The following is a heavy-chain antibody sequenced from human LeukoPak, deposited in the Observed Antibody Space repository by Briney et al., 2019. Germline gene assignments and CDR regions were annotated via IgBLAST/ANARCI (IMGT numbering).Heavy chain of an antibody. D-gene: IGHD3-16*01. Sequence: GGSLRLSCAASGFTFSTYEMNWVRQAPGKGLEWVSYISSSDTTYYADSVKGRFTISRDNAKNSLYLQMNSLRAEDTAVYYCVNTLANFWGQGTLVTVSS. V-gene: IGHV3-48*03. CDR2: ISSSDTT. J-gene: IGHJ4*02. CDR3: VNTLANF. CDR1: GFTFSTYE.